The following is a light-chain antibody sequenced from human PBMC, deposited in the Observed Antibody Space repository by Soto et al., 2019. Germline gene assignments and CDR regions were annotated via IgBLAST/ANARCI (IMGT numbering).Light chain of an antibody. J-gene: IGKJ3*01. CDR1: QSVSSSY. V-gene: IGKV3-20*01. CDR2: GAS. CDR3: QQYGSSPFT. Sequence: EIVLTQSPGTLSLFPGERATLSCRASQSVSSSYLAWYQQKPGQAPRLLIYGASSRATGIPDRFSGSGSGTDFTLTFSRLEPEDFAVYYCQQYGSSPFTFGPGTKVDIK.